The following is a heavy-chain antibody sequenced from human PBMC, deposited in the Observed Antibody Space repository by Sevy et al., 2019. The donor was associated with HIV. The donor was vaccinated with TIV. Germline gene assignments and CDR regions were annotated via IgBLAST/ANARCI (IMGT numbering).Heavy chain of an antibody. V-gene: IGHV1-69*13. CDR2: IIPIFGTA. D-gene: IGHD5-12*01. J-gene: IGHJ4*02. CDR3: ARLPVHSGYGTGGY. CDR1: GGTFSSYA. Sequence: ASVKVSCKASGGTFSSYAISWVRQAPGQGLEWMGGIIPIFGTANYAQKFQGRVTITADESTSTAYMELSSLRSEDTALYYWARLPVHSGYGTGGYWGQGTLVTVSS.